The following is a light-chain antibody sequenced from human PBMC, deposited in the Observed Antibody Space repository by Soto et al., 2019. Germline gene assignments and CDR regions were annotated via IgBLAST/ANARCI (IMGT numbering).Light chain of an antibody. Sequence: KMKQSPSTLSGTVGDRVTITCRASQSISSWLAWYQQMPGKAPKLLIYKASTLESGVPSNFSGSGSGTEFSLTISSLQPEDFAPYYCQHYNAYPWTSGQGT. J-gene: IGKJ1*01. V-gene: IGKV1-5*03. CDR3: QHYNAYPWT. CDR2: KAS. CDR1: QSISSW.